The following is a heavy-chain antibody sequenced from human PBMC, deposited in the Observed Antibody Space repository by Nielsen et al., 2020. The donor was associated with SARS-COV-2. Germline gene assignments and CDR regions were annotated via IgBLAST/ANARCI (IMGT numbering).Heavy chain of an antibody. CDR1: GYTFTSYA. CDR2: INTNAGNP. D-gene: IGHD4-11*01. J-gene: IGHJ6*02. CDR3: ARDRRYKRPTVTVHGMDV. Sequence: ASVKVSCKASGYTFTSYAMNWVRQAPGQGLKWMGWINTNAGNPTYAQGFTGRFVFSLDTSVSTAYLQISSLKAEDTAVYYCARDRRYKRPTVTVHGMDVWGQGTTVTVSS. V-gene: IGHV7-4-1*02.